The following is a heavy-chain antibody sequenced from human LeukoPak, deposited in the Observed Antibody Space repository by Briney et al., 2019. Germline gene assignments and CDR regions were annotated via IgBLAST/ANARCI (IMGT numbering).Heavy chain of an antibody. D-gene: IGHD6-19*01. CDR2: IYYSGST. CDR3: ARDDYSSGRSDY. CDR1: GGSVSSGSYY. Sequence: SETLSLTCTVSGGSVSSGSYYWTWIRQPPGKGLEWIGYIYYSGSTNYNPSLKSRVTISVDTSKNQFSLKLSPVTAADTAAYYCARDDYSSGRSDYWGQGTLVTVSS. J-gene: IGHJ4*02. V-gene: IGHV4-61*01.